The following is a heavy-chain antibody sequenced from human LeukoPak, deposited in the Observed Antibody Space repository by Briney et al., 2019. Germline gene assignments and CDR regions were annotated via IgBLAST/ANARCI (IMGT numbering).Heavy chain of an antibody. CDR2: INPNSGGT. Sequence: VKVSCKASGYTFTGYYMHWVRQAPGQGLEWMGWINPNSGGTNYAQKFQGRVTMTRDTSISIAYMELSRLRSDDTAVYYCARGRPICSSTSCGSRWFDPWGQGTLVTVSS. CDR1: GYTFTGYY. J-gene: IGHJ5*02. V-gene: IGHV1-2*02. CDR3: ARGRPICSSTSCGSRWFDP. D-gene: IGHD2-2*01.